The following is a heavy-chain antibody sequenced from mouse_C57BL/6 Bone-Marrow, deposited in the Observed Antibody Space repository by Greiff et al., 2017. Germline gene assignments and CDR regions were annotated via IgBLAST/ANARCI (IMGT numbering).Heavy chain of an antibody. CDR1: GYTFTSYW. CDR3: AHGNYFYWYFAV. V-gene: IGHV1-72*01. J-gene: IGHJ1*03. CDR2: IYPNSGGT. D-gene: IGHD2-1*01. Sequence: VQLQQPGAELVKPGASVKLSCKASGYTFTSYWMHWVKQRPGRGLEWIGRIYPNSGGTKYNEKFKSKATLTVDKPSSTAYMQLSSLTSADSAVYDCAHGNYFYWYFAVWGTGTTVTVSS.